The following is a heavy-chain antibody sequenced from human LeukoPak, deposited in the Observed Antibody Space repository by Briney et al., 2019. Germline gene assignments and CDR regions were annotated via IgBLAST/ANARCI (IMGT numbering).Heavy chain of an antibody. CDR2: IYHSGST. CDR3: ARGSDFWSGYRLDY. D-gene: IGHD3-3*01. CDR1: GDSISSGDYS. V-gene: IGHV4-30-2*01. Sequence: PSETLSLTCAVSGDSISSGDYSWSWLRQPPGTGLEWMGYIYHSGSTYYNPSLKSRVTISVDRSKNQFSLKLSSVTAADTAVYYCARGSDFWSGYRLDYWGQGTLVTVSS. J-gene: IGHJ4*02.